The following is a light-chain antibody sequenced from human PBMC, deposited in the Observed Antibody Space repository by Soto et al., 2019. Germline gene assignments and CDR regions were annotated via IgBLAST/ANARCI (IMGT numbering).Light chain of an antibody. CDR3: QQYNNWPPWK. V-gene: IGKV3-20*01. CDR1: QSVFNNH. CDR2: GAS. Sequence: EIVLTQSPGTLSLSPGERATISCRSSQSVFNNHIGWYQQKPGQAPRRLIFGASFRATGIPDRFSGSGSGTDFTLTIRSLQSEDFAVYYCQQYNNWPPWKCGQGTKGDI. J-gene: IGKJ1*01.